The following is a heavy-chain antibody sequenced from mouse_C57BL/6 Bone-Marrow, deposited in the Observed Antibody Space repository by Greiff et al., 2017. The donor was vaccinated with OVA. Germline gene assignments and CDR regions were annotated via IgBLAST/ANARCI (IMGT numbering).Heavy chain of an antibody. D-gene: IGHD1-1*01. V-gene: IGHV5-17*01. CDR2: ISSGSSTI. Sequence: DVQLVESGGGLVKPGWSLKLSCAASGFTFSDYGMHWVRQAPEKGLEWVAYISSGSSTIYYADTVKGRFTISRDNAKNTLFLQMTSLRSEDTAMYYCARDRGSSYYCDYWGQGTTLTVSS. CDR1: GFTFSDYG. CDR3: ARDRGSSYYCDY. J-gene: IGHJ2*01.